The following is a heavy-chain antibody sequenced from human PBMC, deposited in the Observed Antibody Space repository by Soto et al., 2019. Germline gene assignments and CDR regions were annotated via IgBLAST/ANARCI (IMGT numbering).Heavy chain of an antibody. Sequence: ASVKVSCKTSGYTFTTYGITWVRQAPGQGLEWMGWINTNKGHTNYAQKFQGRVTMTADTSTSTAYMELRSLRSDDTAVYYCARGGWSLDYWGQGT. V-gene: IGHV1-18*01. D-gene: IGHD2-15*01. CDR3: ARGGWSLDY. CDR2: INTNKGHT. J-gene: IGHJ4*02. CDR1: GYTFTTYG.